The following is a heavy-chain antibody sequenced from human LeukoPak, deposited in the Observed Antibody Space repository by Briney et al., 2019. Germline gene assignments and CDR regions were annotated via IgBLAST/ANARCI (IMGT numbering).Heavy chain of an antibody. CDR2: IYYSGST. CDR3: AKDRESNYYGIWFDP. Sequence: ASETLSLTCTVSGGSISSYYWSWIRQPPGKGLEWIGYIYYSGSTNYNPSLKSRVTISVDTSKNQFSLKLSSVTPEDTAVYYCAKDRESNYYGIWFDPWGQGTLVTVSS. V-gene: IGHV4-59*12. D-gene: IGHD4-11*01. CDR1: GGSISSYY. J-gene: IGHJ5*02.